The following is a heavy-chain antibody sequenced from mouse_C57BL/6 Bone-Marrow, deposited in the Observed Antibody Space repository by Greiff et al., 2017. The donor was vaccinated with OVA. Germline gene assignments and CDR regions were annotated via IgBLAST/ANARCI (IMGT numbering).Heavy chain of an antibody. CDR2: IDPETGGT. Sequence: VQLQESGAELVRPGASVTLSCKASGYTFTDYEMHWVKQTPVHGLEWIGAIDPETGGTAYNHKFKGKAILTADKSYSTAYMELRSLTSADSAGYYCTRRPGVYWGQGTSVTVSA. CDR3: TRRPGVY. CDR1: GYTFTDYE. V-gene: IGHV1-15*01. J-gene: IGHJ4*01.